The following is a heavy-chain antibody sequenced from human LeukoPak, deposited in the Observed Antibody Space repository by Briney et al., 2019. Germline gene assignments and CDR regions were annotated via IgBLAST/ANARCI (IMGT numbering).Heavy chain of an antibody. V-gene: IGHV1-46*01. J-gene: IGHJ4*02. D-gene: IGHD5-24*01. CDR2: INPSGGST. CDR1: GYTFTSYY. CDR3: AREGSQENFDY. Sequence: ASVKVSCKASGYTFTSYYMHWVRQAPGQGLEWRGIINPSGGSTSYAQKFQGRVTMTRDMSTSTVYMELSSLRSEDTAVYYCAREGSQENFDYWGQGTLVTVSS.